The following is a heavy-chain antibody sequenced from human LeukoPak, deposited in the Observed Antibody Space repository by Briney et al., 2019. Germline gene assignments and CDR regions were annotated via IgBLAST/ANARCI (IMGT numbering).Heavy chain of an antibody. V-gene: IGHV3-30*02. CDR1: GFTFSSYG. CDR2: IRYDGSNK. CDR3: AKDPTTVTSSGYFDY. Sequence: GGSLRLSCAASGFTFSSYGMHWVRQAPGKGLEWVAFIRYDGSNKYYADSVKGRFTISRDNSKNTLYLQMNSLRAEDAAVYYCAKDPTTVTSSGYFDYWGQGTLVTVSS. J-gene: IGHJ4*02. D-gene: IGHD4-17*01.